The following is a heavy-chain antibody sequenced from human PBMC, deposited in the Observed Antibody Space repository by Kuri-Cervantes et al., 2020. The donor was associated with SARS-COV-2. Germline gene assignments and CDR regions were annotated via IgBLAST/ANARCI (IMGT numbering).Heavy chain of an antibody. CDR3: TTLYDFWSGYWGVDI. CDR1: GFTFSSYA. V-gene: IGHV3-30-3*01. D-gene: IGHD3-3*01. J-gene: IGHJ3*02. CDR2: ISYDGSNK. Sequence: GGSLRLSCAASGFTFSSYAMHWVRQAPGKGLEWVAVISYDGSNKYYADSVKGRFTISRDNSKNTLYLQMNSLKTEDTAVYYCTTLYDFWSGYWGVDIWGQGTMVPSPQ.